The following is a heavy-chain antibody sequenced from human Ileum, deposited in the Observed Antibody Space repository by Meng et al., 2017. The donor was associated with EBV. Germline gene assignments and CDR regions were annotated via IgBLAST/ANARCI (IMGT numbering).Heavy chain of an antibody. CDR2: VYHDGAT. CDR1: GDSVSGSDC. J-gene: IGHJ4*02. D-gene: IGHD3-10*01. V-gene: IGHV4-4*02. Sequence: QVQLRESGPGLVKPSGTLSLTSAVSGDSVSGSDCGSWVRQPPGKGLEWIGEVYHDGATNYHPSLKSRVTISLDKSKNEVNLHLNSLTAADTAVYFCARSSPIVRGLDYWGQGTLVTVSS. CDR3: ARSSPIVRGLDY.